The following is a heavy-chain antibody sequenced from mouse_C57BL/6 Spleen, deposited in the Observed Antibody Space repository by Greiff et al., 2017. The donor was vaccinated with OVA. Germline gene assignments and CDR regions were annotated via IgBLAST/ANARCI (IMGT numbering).Heavy chain of an antibody. CDR2: ISSGSSTI. J-gene: IGHJ2*01. CDR3: ARWGHYYGSSSLLDY. V-gene: IGHV5-17*01. CDR1: GFTFSDYG. Sequence: EVQLVESGGGLVKPGGSLKLSCAASGFTFSDYGMHWVRQAPEKGLEWVAYISSGSSTIYYADTVKGRFTISRDNAKNTLFLQMTSLRSEDTAMYYCARWGHYYGSSSLLDYWGQGTTLTVSS. D-gene: IGHD1-1*01.